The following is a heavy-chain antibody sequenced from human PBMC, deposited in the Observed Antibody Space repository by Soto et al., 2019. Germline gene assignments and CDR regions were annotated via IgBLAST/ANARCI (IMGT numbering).Heavy chain of an antibody. CDR2: IKSKTDGGTT. J-gene: IGHJ3*02. CDR1: GFTFSNAW. V-gene: IGHV3-15*01. D-gene: IGHD2-21*01. CDR3: TTEPIPLCGGDCGDAFDI. Sequence: GGSLRLSCAASGFTFSNAWMSWVRQAPGKGLEWVGRIKSKTDGGTTDYAAPVKGRFTISRDDSKNTLYLQMNSLKTEDTAVYYCTTEPIPLCGGDCGDAFDIWGQGTMVTVSS.